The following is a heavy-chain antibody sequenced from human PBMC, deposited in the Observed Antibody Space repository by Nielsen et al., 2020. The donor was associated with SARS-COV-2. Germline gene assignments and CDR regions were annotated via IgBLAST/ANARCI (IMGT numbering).Heavy chain of an antibody. CDR1: GFTFSSYD. D-gene: IGHD6-19*01. J-gene: IGHJ2*01. Sequence: GGSLRLSCAASGFTFSSYDMHWVRQATGKGLEWVSAIGTAGDTYYPGSVKGRFTISRENAKNSLYLQMNSLRAGDTAVHYCARDAPRSSGSSWYFDLWGRGTLVTVSS. V-gene: IGHV3-13*01. CDR3: ARDAPRSSGSSWYFDL. CDR2: IGTAGDT.